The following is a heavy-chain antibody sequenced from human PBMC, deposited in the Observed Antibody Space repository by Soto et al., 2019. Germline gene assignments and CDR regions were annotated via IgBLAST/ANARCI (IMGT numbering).Heavy chain of an antibody. V-gene: IGHV1-18*01. Sequence: QVQLVPSGVEVEKPGAAVKVSCKASGYTFTSYGISWVRQAPGQGLEWMGWISAYNGNTNYAQKIQGRVTMTTDTSTRRAYMELRSLRSDDTAVYYCARDVPTVTTGGPDYWGQGTLVTVSS. J-gene: IGHJ4*02. CDR2: ISAYNGNT. CDR1: GYTFTSYG. D-gene: IGHD4-17*01. CDR3: ARDVPTVTTGGPDY.